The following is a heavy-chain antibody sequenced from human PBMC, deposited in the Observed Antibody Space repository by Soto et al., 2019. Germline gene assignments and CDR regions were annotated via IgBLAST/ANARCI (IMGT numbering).Heavy chain of an antibody. CDR3: ARSGYRITNDL. Sequence: EEQLVESGGGLVKPGGSLRLSCAASGFTFSSYSINWVRQAPEKGLEWVSSISGNGAFLYYAASVKGRFTISRDNAKNSLSLQISSRRAKDAAVYYCARSGYRITNDLWGQGTPVTVYS. CDR1: GFTFSSYS. CDR2: ISGNGAFL. V-gene: IGHV3-21*01. D-gene: IGHD2-15*01. J-gene: IGHJ5*02.